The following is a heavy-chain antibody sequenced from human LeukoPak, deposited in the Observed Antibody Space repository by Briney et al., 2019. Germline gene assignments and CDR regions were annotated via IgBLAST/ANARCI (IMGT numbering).Heavy chain of an antibody. V-gene: IGHV3-23*01. J-gene: IGHJ4*02. Sequence: GGSLRLSCAASGFTFSIYAMSWVRQAPGKGLEWVSAISGSGGTAYNADSVKGRFTISRDNSKNTLYLQMNSLRAEDTAVYYCAKKGYYDGSGYYMYYFDHWGQGTLVTVSS. CDR3: AKKGYYDGSGYYMYYFDH. D-gene: IGHD3-22*01. CDR1: GFTFSIYA. CDR2: ISGSGGTA.